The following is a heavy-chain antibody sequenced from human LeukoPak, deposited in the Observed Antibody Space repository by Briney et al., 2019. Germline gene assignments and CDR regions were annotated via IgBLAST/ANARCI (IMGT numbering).Heavy chain of an antibody. V-gene: IGHV4-59*01. CDR3: ARSSLVGAINGGYYFDY. Sequence: TSETLSLTCTVSGGSISSYYWSWLRQPTGKGLEWIGYIYYSGSTNYNPSLKSRVTISVDTSKNQFSLKLSSVTAADTAVYYCARSSLVGAINGGYYFDYWGQGTLVTVSS. CDR2: IYYSGST. CDR1: GGSISSYY. J-gene: IGHJ4*02. D-gene: IGHD1-26*01.